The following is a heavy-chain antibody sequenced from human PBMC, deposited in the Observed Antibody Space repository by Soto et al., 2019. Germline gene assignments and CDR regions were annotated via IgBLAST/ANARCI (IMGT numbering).Heavy chain of an antibody. V-gene: IGHV4-59*04. CDR3: ARRGYYYDSSGYPSVWY. Sequence: TSETLSLTCTVSGGSISSYYWSWIRQPPGKGLEWIGYIYYSGSTYYNPSLKSRVTISVDTSKNQFSLKLSSVTAADTAVYYCARRGYYYDSSGYPSVWYWGQGTLVTVSS. CDR1: GGSISSYY. J-gene: IGHJ4*02. CDR2: IYYSGST. D-gene: IGHD3-22*01.